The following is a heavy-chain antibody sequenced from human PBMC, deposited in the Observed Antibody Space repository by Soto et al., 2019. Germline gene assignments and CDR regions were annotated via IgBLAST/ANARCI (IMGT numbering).Heavy chain of an antibody. V-gene: IGHV3-15*07. CDR2: IKSKTDGGTT. CDR1: GVTFSNAW. Sequence: EVQLVESGGGLVKPGGSLRLSCAASGVTFSNAWMNWVRQAPGKGLEWVGRIKSKTDGGTTDYAAPVKCRFTISSDDSKNRLYLQMNSLKTEDTAVYYCIVRYPYYFDYWGQGTLVTVSS. D-gene: IGHD2-21*01. J-gene: IGHJ4*02. CDR3: IVRYPYYFDY.